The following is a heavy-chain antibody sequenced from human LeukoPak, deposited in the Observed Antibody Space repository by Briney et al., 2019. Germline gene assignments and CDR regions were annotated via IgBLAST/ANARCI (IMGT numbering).Heavy chain of an antibody. J-gene: IGHJ3*02. CDR2: XXMVDVAT. CDR1: GFALSSYW. D-gene: IGHD3-10*01. CDR3: AGPAYYYGSGSQDAFDI. Sequence: GGSLRLSCAASGFALSSYWMHWVRQAPGKGXXXXXXXXMVDVATTYAASVKGRFTISRDKAKNTLYLQMNSLRAEDTAVYYCAGPAYYYGSGSQDAFDIWGQGTKVTVSS. V-gene: IGHV3-74*01.